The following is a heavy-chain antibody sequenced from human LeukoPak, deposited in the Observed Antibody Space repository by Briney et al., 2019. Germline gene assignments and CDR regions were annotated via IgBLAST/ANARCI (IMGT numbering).Heavy chain of an antibody. Sequence: PGGSLRLSCAASGFTFSSYWMTWVRQAPGKGLEWVANIKRDGSEKYYVDSVKGRFTISRDNAKNSLYLQMNSLRAEDTAVYYCARVKYYYGSGSYYYFEYWGQGTLVTVSS. CDR2: IKRDGSEK. J-gene: IGHJ4*02. D-gene: IGHD3-10*01. V-gene: IGHV3-7*04. CDR1: GFTFSSYW. CDR3: ARVKYYYGSGSYYYFEY.